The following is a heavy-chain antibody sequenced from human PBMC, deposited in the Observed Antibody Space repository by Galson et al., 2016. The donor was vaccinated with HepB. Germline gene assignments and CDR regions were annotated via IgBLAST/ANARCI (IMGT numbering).Heavy chain of an antibody. J-gene: IGHJ4*02. CDR3: ARDPRGMIRFFDWSTHFDS. CDR2: ISSSTSTI. Sequence: SLRLSCAASGFRFSSYGMNWVRQAPGKGLEWVSYISSSTSTIYYTDSVKGRFTISRDNAKNSLYLQMNNARAEDTAVYYCARDPRGMIRFFDWSTHFDSWGQGTLVTVSS. CDR1: GFRFSSYG. D-gene: IGHD3-9*01. V-gene: IGHV3-48*04.